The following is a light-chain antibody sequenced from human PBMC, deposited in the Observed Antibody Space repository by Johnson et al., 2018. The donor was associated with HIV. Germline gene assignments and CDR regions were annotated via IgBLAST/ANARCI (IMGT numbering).Light chain of an antibody. CDR2: ENN. J-gene: IGLJ1*01. CDR1: SSNIGSNY. CDR3: GAWDTGLSALYV. V-gene: IGLV1-51*02. Sequence: QSVLTQPPSVSAAPGQKVTISCSGSSSNIGSNYVSWYQQVPGTAPNLLIYENNKRPSGIPDRFSGSKSGTSATLGITGLQTGDEADYYCGAWDTGLSALYVFGTGTKVTVL.